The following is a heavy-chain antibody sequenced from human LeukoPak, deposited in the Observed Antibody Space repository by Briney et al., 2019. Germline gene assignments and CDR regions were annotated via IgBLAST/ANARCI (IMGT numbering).Heavy chain of an antibody. D-gene: IGHD1-26*01. J-gene: IGHJ4*02. CDR3: ARDRHVGATRYYFDY. V-gene: IGHV3-7*01. Sequence: GGSLRLSCAASGFTFSGYWMSWVRQAPGKGLEWVANIKQDGSEKYYVDSVKGRFTISRDNAQNSLYLQMNSLRAEDTAVYYCARDRHVGATRYYFDYWGQGTLVTVSS. CDR1: GFTFSGYW. CDR2: IKQDGSEK.